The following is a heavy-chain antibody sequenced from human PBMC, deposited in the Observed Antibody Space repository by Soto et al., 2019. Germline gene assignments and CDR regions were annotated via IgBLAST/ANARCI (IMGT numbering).Heavy chain of an antibody. D-gene: IGHD2-15*01. CDR3: AGGGARWPGYFDS. J-gene: IGHJ4*02. V-gene: IGHV4-30-4*08. CDR1: GGSISGDYY. Sequence: QVRLHESGPGLVKPSQTLSLTCSVSGGSISGDYYWSWIRQSPEKGLEWIGYIYYSGSSYSNPAPQSRFSMSLDTSKNHFSRNRPFVTPADPAVYYGAGGGARWPGYFDSWGQGALVAVSS. CDR2: IYYSGSS.